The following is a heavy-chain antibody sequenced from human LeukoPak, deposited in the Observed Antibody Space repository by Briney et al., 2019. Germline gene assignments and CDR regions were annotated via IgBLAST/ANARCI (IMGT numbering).Heavy chain of an antibody. CDR3: ARGLSSWYYFDY. Sequence: GGSLRLSCTVSGFTVSSDSMSWVRQAPGKGLEWVSFIYSDNTHYSDSVKGRFTISRDNSKNTLYLQMNSLRAEDTAVYYCARGLSSWYYFDYWGQGTLVTVSS. CDR2: IYSDNT. J-gene: IGHJ4*02. D-gene: IGHD6-13*01. V-gene: IGHV3-53*01. CDR1: GFTVSSDS.